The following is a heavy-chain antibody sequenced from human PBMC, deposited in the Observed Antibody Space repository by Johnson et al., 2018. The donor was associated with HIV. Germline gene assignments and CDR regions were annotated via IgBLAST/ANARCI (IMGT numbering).Heavy chain of an antibody. CDR2: VLYDGSNK. J-gene: IGHJ3*02. Sequence: QEQLVESGGGVVQPGGSLRLSCAASGFTFSSYALHWVRQAPGKGLEWVAVVLYDGSNKYYADSVKGRFTISRDNSKNTLYLQMNSLRAEDTAVYYCARNLQASFYDFWSDCNAFDIWGQGTMVTVSS. CDR3: ARNLQASFYDFWSDCNAFDI. CDR1: GFTFSSYA. V-gene: IGHV3-30*02. D-gene: IGHD3-3*01.